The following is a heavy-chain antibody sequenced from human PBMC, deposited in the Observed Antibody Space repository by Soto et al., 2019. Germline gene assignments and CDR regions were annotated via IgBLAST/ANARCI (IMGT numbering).Heavy chain of an antibody. Sequence: GASVKVSCKASGYTFTSYGISWVRQAPGQGLEWMGWISAYNGNTNYAQKLQGRVTMTTDTSTSTAYMELRSLRSDDTAVYYCASLNQIFDNPGFGFWGQGTLVTVSS. D-gene: IGHD3-9*01. V-gene: IGHV1-18*01. CDR3: ASLNQIFDNPGFGF. CDR1: GYTFTSYG. J-gene: IGHJ4*02. CDR2: ISAYNGNT.